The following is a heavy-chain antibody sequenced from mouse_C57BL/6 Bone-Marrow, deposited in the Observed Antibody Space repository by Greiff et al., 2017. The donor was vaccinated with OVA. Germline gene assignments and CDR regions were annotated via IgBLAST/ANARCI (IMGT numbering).Heavy chain of an antibody. Sequence: QVQLQQPGAELVRPGTSVKLSCKASGYTFTSYWMHWVKQRPGQGLEWIGVIDPSDSYTNYNQKFKGKATLTVDTSSSTAYMELRSLTSEDSAVYVWARWNDGYYVDVGVWGTGTTVTVAS. D-gene: IGHD2-3*01. V-gene: IGHV1-59*01. CDR1: GYTFTSYW. J-gene: IGHJ1*03. CDR2: IDPSDSYT. CDR3: ARWNDGYYVDVGV.